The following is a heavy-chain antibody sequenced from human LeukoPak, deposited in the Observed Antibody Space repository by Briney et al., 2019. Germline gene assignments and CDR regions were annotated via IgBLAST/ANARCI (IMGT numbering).Heavy chain of an antibody. CDR2: INHSGST. CDR3: ARMKAHRYSSSFGSFDY. J-gene: IGHJ4*02. V-gene: IGHV4-34*01. D-gene: IGHD6-13*01. CDR1: GGSFSGYY. Sequence: SETLSLTCDFYGGSFSGYYWNWIRQPPGKGLEWIGEINHSGSTNYNPSLKSRVAISVDTSKNQFSLKLSSVTAADTALYYCARMKAHRYSSSFGSFDYWGQGTLVTVSS.